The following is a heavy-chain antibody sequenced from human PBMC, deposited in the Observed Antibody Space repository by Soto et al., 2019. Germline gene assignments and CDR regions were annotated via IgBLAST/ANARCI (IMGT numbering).Heavy chain of an antibody. CDR2: INRDGSAK. Sequence: GGSLRLSCAASGFTFNNYWMTWVRQAPGKGLEWLANINRDGSAKYYVDSVKGRFTISRDNAKNSLYLQMNSLRAEDTALYHCAREGIGLNVGAFDIWGQGTMVTVSS. CDR1: GFTFNNYW. D-gene: IGHD6-13*01. V-gene: IGHV3-7*01. J-gene: IGHJ3*02. CDR3: AREGIGLNVGAFDI.